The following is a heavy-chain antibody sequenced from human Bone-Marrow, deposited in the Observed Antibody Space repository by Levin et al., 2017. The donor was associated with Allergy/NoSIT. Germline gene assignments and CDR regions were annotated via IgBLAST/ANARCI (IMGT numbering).Heavy chain of an antibody. CDR2: ISYDGSNK. D-gene: IGHD4-23*01. J-gene: IGHJ1*01. CDR1: GFTFSSYG. V-gene: IGHV3-30*18. CDR3: AKGRWPDAPPIEYFQH. Sequence: AGGSLRLSCAASGFTFSSYGMHWVRQAPGKGLEWVAVISYDGSNKYYADSVKGRFTISRDNSKNTLYLQMNSLRAEDTAVYYCAKGRWPDAPPIEYFQHWGQGTLVTVSS.